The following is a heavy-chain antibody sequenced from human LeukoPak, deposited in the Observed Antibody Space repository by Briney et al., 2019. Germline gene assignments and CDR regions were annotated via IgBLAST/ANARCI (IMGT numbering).Heavy chain of an antibody. CDR2: ISWNSGSI. CDR1: GFTFDDYA. J-gene: IGHJ4*02. V-gene: IGHV3-9*01. Sequence: GGSLRLSCAASGFTFDDYAMHWVRHAPGKGLEWVSGISWNSGSIGYADSVKGRFTISRDNAKNSLYLQMNSLRAEDTALYYCAKMGEGQLGDYFDYWGQGTLVTVSS. D-gene: IGHD6-6*01. CDR3: AKMGEGQLGDYFDY.